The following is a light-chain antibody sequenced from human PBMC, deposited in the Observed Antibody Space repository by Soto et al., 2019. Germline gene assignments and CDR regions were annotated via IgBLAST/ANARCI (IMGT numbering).Light chain of an antibody. CDR2: GAS. J-gene: IGKJ1*01. V-gene: IGKV1-6*01. Sequence: AIQMTQSPSSLSASVGDRVTISCRASQGIGNALGWYQQKPGNPPKVLIYGASNLQSGVPPRFSGSGCGTDFTPAISSLLPEYSANYYCQQDIYYPWTFGQGTKVEIK. CDR3: QQDIYYPWT. CDR1: QGIGNA.